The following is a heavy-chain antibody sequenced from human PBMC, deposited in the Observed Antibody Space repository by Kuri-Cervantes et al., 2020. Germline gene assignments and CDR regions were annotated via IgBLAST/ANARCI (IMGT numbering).Heavy chain of an antibody. D-gene: IGHD1-26*01. V-gene: IGHV3-9*01. CDR2: ISWNSGSI. CDR3: AKDRGWELLSGFDY. J-gene: IGHJ4*02. CDR1: GFTFDDYA. Sequence: SLKISCAASGFTFDDYAMHWVRQAPRKGLEWVSGISWNSGSIGYADSVKGRFTISRDNAKNSLYLQMNSLRAEDTALYYCAKDRGWELLSGFDYWGQGTLVTVSS.